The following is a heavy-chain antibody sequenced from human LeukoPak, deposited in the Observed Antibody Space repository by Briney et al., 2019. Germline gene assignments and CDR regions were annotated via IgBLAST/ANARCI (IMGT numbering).Heavy chain of an antibody. D-gene: IGHD2-2*02. CDR1: GGSFSGYY. CDR3: AREGGGYCSSTSCYTGYYYYMDV. CDR2: INHSGST. J-gene: IGHJ6*03. V-gene: IGHV4-34*01. Sequence: SETLSLTCAVYGGSFSGYYWSWIRQPPGKGLEWIGEINHSGSTNYNPSLKSRVTISVDTSKNQFSLKLSSVTAADTAVYYCAREGGGYCSSTSCYTGYYYYMDVWGKGTTVTVSS.